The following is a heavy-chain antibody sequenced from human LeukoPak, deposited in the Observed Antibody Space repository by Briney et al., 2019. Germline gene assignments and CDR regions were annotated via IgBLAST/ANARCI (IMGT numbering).Heavy chain of an antibody. D-gene: IGHD3-22*01. J-gene: IGHJ6*03. CDR3: ARVGGTMIAVGDYMDV. CDR1: GFTFDECG. V-gene: IGHV3-20*04. CDR2: ISWTDGST. Sequence: GGSLRLSCAASGFTFDECGMTWVRRAPGKGLEWVSGISWTDGSTGYADSVKGRFTISRDYAKNSLYLQMNSLRAEDTALYYCARVGGTMIAVGDYMDVWGKGTTVTVSS.